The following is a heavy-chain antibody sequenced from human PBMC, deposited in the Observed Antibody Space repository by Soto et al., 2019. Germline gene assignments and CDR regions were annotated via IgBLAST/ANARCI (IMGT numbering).Heavy chain of an antibody. V-gene: IGHV5-51*01. Sequence: PGESLKISCKGSGYSFTNYWIGWVRQMPGKGLEWMGIIYPGDSDTKYSPSFQGQVTISADKSISTAYLQWSSLKASDTAIYYCARSREYCSSTTCVNWFDPWGQGTLVTVS. J-gene: IGHJ5*02. CDR1: GYSFTNYW. D-gene: IGHD2-2*01. CDR3: ARSREYCSSTTCVNWFDP. CDR2: IYPGDSDT.